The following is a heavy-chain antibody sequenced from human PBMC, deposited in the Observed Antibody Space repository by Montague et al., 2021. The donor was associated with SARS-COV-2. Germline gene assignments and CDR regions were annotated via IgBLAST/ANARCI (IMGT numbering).Heavy chain of an antibody. D-gene: IGHD1-26*01. Sequence: GTTYYNPSLKSRITMAVDTSKNQFSLKLISVTAADTAVYFCVRMGAAHRLNEWFDPGGQGALVTV. CDR3: VRMGAAHRLNEWFDP. J-gene: IGHJ5*02. V-gene: IGHV4-39*01. CDR2: GTT.